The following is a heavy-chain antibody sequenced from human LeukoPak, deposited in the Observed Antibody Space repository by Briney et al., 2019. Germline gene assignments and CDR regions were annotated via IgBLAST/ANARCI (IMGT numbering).Heavy chain of an antibody. V-gene: IGHV3-15*01. CDR2: IKSKTDYGTT. D-gene: IGHD6-19*01. CDR1: GFAFTNVW. CDR3: TTAVAVAGSTYFDY. J-gene: IGHJ4*02. Sequence: PGGSLRLSCAVSGFAFTNVWMSWVRQAPEKGLEWVGRIKSKTDYGTTDYAAPVKGRFTISRDDSKNTLYLQMNSLKTEDTAVYYCTTAVAVAGSTYFDYWGQGTLVTVSS.